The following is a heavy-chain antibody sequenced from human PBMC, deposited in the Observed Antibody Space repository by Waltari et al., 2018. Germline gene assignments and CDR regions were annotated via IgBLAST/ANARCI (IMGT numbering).Heavy chain of an antibody. CDR1: GGSFSGYY. CDR2: INHGRRT. V-gene: IGHV4-34*01. D-gene: IGHD6-13*01. Sequence: QVQLQQWGAGLLKPSETLSLTCAVYGGSFSGYYWSWIRQPPGKGLAWIGEINHGRRTNYNPASNSRVTRSVDTCKNQFSLKLSSVTAADTAVYYCAREPVIAADTPHYGMDVWGQGTTVTVSS. CDR3: AREPVIAADTPHYGMDV. J-gene: IGHJ6*02.